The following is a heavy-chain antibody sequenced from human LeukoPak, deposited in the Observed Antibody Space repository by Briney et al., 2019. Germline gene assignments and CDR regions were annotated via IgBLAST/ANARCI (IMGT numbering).Heavy chain of an antibody. J-gene: IGHJ4*02. V-gene: IGHV4-34*01. D-gene: IGHD3-3*01. Sequence: SETLSLTCAVYGGSFSGYYWSWIRQPPGXXXEWIGEINHSGSTNYNPSLKSRVTISVDTSKNQFSLKLSSVTAADTAVYYCARRTYYDFWSGYPYGYFDYWGQGTLVTVSS. CDR1: GGSFSGYY. CDR2: INHSGST. CDR3: ARRTYYDFWSGYPYGYFDY.